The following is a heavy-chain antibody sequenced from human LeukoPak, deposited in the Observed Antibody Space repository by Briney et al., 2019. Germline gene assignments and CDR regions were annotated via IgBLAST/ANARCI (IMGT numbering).Heavy chain of an antibody. V-gene: IGHV3-20*01. CDR2: INWNGGRT. J-gene: IGHJ3*02. D-gene: IGHD4-17*01. Sequence: GGSLRLSCAASGFTFDDYGMSWVRHAPGKGLEWGSGINWNGGRTGYADSVRGRFTISRDNAKNSLYLQMNSLRAEDTALYHCARVALFSDGDYASSAFDIWAQGTMVTVSS. CDR3: ARVALFSDGDYASSAFDI. CDR1: GFTFDDYG.